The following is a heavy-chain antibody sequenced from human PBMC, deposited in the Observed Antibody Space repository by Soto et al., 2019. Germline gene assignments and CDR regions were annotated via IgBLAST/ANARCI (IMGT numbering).Heavy chain of an antibody. CDR2: IDPSDSYT. J-gene: IGHJ4*02. CDR1: GYSFTSYW. D-gene: IGHD3-9*01. CDR3: SRQDSYDILTGPDY. Sequence: PGASLNICCKCSGYSFTSYWISWVRQMPGKGLEWTGRIDPSDSYTNYSPSFQGHVTTSADKSISPAYLQWSSLKASDTAMYYCSRQDSYDILTGPDYWGQGTLVTVSS. V-gene: IGHV5-10-1*01.